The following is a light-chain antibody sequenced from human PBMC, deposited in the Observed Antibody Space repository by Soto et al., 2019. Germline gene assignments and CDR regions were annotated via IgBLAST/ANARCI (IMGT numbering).Light chain of an antibody. J-gene: IGLJ1*01. CDR1: SSDVGAYEY. V-gene: IGLV2-14*03. Sequence: ALTQPASVSGSPGQSITISCTGTSSDVGAYEYVSWYQQHPGKAPKLLIYDVSNRPSGVSTRFSGSKSGNTASLTISGLQAEDEGDYYCTSYTTRRLYVFGSGTKVTVL. CDR3: TSYTTRRLYV. CDR2: DVS.